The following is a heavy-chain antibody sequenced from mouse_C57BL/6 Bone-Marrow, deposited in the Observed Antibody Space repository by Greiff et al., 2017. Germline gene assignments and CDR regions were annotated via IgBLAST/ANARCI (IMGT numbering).Heavy chain of an antibody. V-gene: IGHV14-4*01. CDR1: GFNIKDDY. Sequence: VQLKESGAELVRPGASVKLSCTASGFNIKDDYMHWVKQRPEQGLEWIGWIDPENGDTEYASKFQGKATITADTSSNTAYLQLSSLTSEDTAVYYCTTYYDGSSDGEWYFDVWGTGTTVTVSS. D-gene: IGHD1-1*01. J-gene: IGHJ1*03. CDR2: IDPENGDT. CDR3: TTYYDGSSDGEWYFDV.